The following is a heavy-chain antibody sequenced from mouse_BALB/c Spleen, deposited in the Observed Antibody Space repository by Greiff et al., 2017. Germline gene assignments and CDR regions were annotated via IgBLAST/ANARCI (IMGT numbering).Heavy chain of an antibody. CDR2: INPYYGST. V-gene: IGHV1-39*01. J-gene: IGHJ4*01. CDR3: ARSGDGPLMDY. Sequence: EVQLQQTGPELVKPGASVKISCKASGYSFTDYIMLWVKQSHGKSLEWIGNINPYYGSTSYNLKFKGKATLTVDKSSSTAYMQLNSLTSEDSAVYYCARSGDGPLMDYWGQGTSVTVSS. D-gene: IGHD2-3*01. CDR1: GYSFTDYI.